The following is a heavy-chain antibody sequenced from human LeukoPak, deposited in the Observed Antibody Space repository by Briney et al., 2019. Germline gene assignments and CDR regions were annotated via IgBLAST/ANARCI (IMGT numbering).Heavy chain of an antibody. CDR1: GGFFSGYY. CDR3: ARGHLQSGRRWLQFKGYDY. D-gene: IGHD5-24*01. J-gene: IGHJ4*02. CDR2: INHSGST. V-gene: IGHV4-34*01. Sequence: SETLSLTCAVYGGFFSGYYWSWIRQPPGKGLEWIGEINHSGSTNYNPSLKSRVTISVDTSKNQFSLKLSSVTAADTAVYYCARGHLQSGRRWLQFKGYDYWGQGTLVTVSS.